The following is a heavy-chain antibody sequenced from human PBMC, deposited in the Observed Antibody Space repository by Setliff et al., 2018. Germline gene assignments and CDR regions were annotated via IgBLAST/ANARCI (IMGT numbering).Heavy chain of an antibody. CDR2: ISSTSYTI. D-gene: IGHD6-19*01. Sequence: PGGSLRLSCAAFGFTLRTYNMHWVRHAPGKGLEWVSSISSTSYTIYHADSVKGRFTISRDNSKNTLYLQMNSLRAEDTALYYCARRGGTAGARAFDIWGQGTMVTVSS. CDR3: ARRGGTAGARAFDI. CDR1: GFTLRTYN. V-gene: IGHV3-48*01. J-gene: IGHJ3*02.